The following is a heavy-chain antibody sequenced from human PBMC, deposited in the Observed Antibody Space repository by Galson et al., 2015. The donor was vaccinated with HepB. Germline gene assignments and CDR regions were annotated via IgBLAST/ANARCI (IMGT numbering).Heavy chain of an antibody. CDR1: GFTFDDYA. V-gene: IGHV3-9*01. D-gene: IGHD3-22*01. CDR2: ISWNGGRI. J-gene: IGHJ6*02. CDR3: AKAISLPPRGYYYYGLDV. Sequence: SLRLSCAASGFTFDDYAMHWVRQAPGKGLEWVSYISWNGGRIGYADSVKGRFTISRDNAKNSLYLQMNSLRAEDTALYYCAKAISLPPRGYYYYGLDVWGQGTTVTVSS.